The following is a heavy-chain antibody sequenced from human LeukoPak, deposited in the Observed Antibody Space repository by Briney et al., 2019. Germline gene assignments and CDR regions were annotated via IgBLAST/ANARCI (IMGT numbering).Heavy chain of an antibody. Sequence: PSETLSLTCTVSGGSISSYYWSWIRQPPGKGLEWIGYFYYTRSTNYNPSLKSRVTISLDTSKNQFSLKLSSVTAADTAVYYCARVRLYQLLHAFDIWGQGTTVTVSS. J-gene: IGHJ3*02. V-gene: IGHV4-59*01. CDR3: ARVRLYQLLHAFDI. CDR2: FYYTRST. CDR1: GGSISSYY. D-gene: IGHD2-2*01.